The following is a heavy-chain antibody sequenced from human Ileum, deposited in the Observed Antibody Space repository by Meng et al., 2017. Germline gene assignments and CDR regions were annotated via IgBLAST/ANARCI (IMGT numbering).Heavy chain of an antibody. D-gene: IGHD1-26*01. CDR2: TYYRSKWFN. CDR1: GDSVSSNSAA. V-gene: IGHV6-1*01. CDR3: ARGGGSYYHFDY. J-gene: IGHJ4*02. Sequence: QVKLQQSGPGLVKPSQTLSLTCAIPGDSVSSNSAAWNWIRQSPSRGLEWLGRTYYRSKWFNEYAVSVKSRIPINPDTSENQFSLQLNSVTPEDAAVYYCARGGGSYYHFDYWGQGTLVTVSS.